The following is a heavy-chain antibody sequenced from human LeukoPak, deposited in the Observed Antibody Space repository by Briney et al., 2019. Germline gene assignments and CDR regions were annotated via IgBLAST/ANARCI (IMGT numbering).Heavy chain of an antibody. CDR2: ISWNSGSI. V-gene: IGHV3-9*01. D-gene: IGHD3-16*02. CDR1: GFTFDDYA. CDR3: AKDSRMITFGGVIVRAFY. Sequence: GGSLRLSCAASGFTFDDYAMHWVRQAPGKGLEWVSGISWNSGSIGYADSVKGRFTISRDNAKNSLYLQMNSLRAEDTALYYCAKDSRMITFGGVIVRAFYWGRGTLVTVSS. J-gene: IGHJ4*02.